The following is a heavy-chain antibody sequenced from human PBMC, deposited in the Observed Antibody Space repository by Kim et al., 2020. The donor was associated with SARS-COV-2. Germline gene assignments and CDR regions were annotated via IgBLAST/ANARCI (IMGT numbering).Heavy chain of an antibody. D-gene: IGHD6-13*01. CDR3: ARDSIAADVEDYYFGWDG. CDR2: ISTSGSTI. V-gene: IGHV3-11*01. Sequence: GGSLRLSCAASGFIFSDYYMSWIRQAPGKGLEWVSYISTSGSTIYYADSVKGRFTISRDNTKNSLSLQMNSLRAEDTAVYYCARDSIAADVEDYYFGWDGWGQGTTVSVSS. CDR1: GFIFSDYY. J-gene: IGHJ6*02.